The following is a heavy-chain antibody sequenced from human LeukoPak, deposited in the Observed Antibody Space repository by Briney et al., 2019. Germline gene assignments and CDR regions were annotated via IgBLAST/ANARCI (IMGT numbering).Heavy chain of an antibody. CDR1: GFTFSSSW. J-gene: IGHJ4*02. V-gene: IGHV3-74*03. CDR2: INSDGSNT. Sequence: GGSLRLSCAASGFTFSSSWMHWVRQAPGKGLVWVSHINSDGSNTKYADSVKGRFTISRDNAKNTLSLQMDNLRAEDTAVYYCARDGKSYCTNGVCYRGFDYWGQGTLVTVSS. CDR3: ARDGKSYCTNGVCYRGFDY. D-gene: IGHD2-8*01.